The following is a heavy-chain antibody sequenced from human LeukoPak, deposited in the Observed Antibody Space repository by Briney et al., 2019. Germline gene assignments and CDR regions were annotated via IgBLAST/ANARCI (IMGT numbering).Heavy chain of an antibody. V-gene: IGHV3-33*01. CDR1: GFIFSHYG. Sequence: PGRSVRLSCAASGFIFSHYGMHWVRQAPGKGLKWVAVIWSDGTNRFYGDSVKGRFTISRDNSQNTVFLQMNSLRVEDTAIYYCARDAQRGFDYSNSLEYWGHGTLVTVPS. D-gene: IGHD4-11*01. CDR2: IWSDGTNR. J-gene: IGHJ4*01. CDR3: ARDAQRGFDYSNSLEY.